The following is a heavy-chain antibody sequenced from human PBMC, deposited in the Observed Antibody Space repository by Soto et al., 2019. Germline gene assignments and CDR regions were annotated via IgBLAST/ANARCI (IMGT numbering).Heavy chain of an antibody. CDR1: GGSISSSSYY. Sequence: PSETLCLTCTVSGGSISSSSYYWGRIRQPPGKGLEWIGSIYYSGSTYYNPSLKSRVTISVDTSKNQSYLKRSSVTAADTAVYYCARRAYGDYGAFGYWGQGTLVTVSS. CDR3: ARRAYGDYGAFGY. V-gene: IGHV4-39*01. J-gene: IGHJ4*02. CDR2: IYYSGST. D-gene: IGHD4-17*01.